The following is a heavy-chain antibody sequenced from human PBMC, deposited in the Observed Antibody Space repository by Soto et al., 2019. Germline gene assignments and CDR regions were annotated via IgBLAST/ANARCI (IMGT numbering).Heavy chain of an antibody. Sequence: QVQLQESGPGLVKPSQTLSLTCTVSGGSISSGGYYWSWIRQHPGKGLEWIGYIYYSGITYYNPSLKSRVTISVDTATTQCSLKLSSVTAADKAVYYCAWGSTETSYYYYYYMDVWGKGTTVTVSS. CDR2: IYYSGIT. D-gene: IGHD4-4*01. CDR3: AWGSTETSYYYYYYMDV. J-gene: IGHJ6*03. V-gene: IGHV4-31*03. CDR1: GGSISSGGYY.